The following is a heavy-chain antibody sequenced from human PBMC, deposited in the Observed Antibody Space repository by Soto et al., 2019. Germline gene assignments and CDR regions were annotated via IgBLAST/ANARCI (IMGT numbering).Heavy chain of an antibody. D-gene: IGHD1-20*01. V-gene: IGHV3-30-3*01. CDR2: ISYDGSNK. Sequence: PVGSLRLSCAASGFTFSSYAMHWVRQAPGKGLEWVAVISYDGSNKYYADSVKGRFTISRDNSKNTLYLQMNSLRAEDTAVYYCARSGITGTNNYGMDVWGQGTTVTVSS. J-gene: IGHJ6*02. CDR3: ARSGITGTNNYGMDV. CDR1: GFTFSSYA.